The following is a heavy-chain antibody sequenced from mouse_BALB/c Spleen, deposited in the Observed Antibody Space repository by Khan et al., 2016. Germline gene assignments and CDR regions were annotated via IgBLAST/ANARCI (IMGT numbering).Heavy chain of an antibody. V-gene: IGHV1-9*01. J-gene: IGHJ3*01. CDR1: GYTFSSYW. CDR3: ARGAY. CDR2: ILPGSGST. Sequence: VQLQESGAELMKPGASVTISCKATGYTFSSYWLEWVKERPGHGLEWIGEILPGSGSTNYNAKFKGKATFTAETSSNTAYMQLSSLTSEDSAFFYCARGAYWGQGTLVTVSA.